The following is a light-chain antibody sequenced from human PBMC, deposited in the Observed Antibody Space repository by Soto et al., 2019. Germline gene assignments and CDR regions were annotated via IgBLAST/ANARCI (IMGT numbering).Light chain of an antibody. J-gene: IGKJ1*01. Sequence: IQMTQSPSTLSASVGDRVTIPCRASQSISSWLAWYQQKPGRAPKVLIFDASSLESGVPSRFSGSGSATEFTLTISSLQPDDFATYYCQQYTTYPWTFGQGTKVDIK. CDR2: DAS. V-gene: IGKV1-5*01. CDR1: QSISSW. CDR3: QQYTTYPWT.